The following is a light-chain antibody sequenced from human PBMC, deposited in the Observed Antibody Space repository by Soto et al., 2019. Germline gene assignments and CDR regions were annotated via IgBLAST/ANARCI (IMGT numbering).Light chain of an antibody. J-gene: IGKJ1*01. Sequence: DIQMTQSPSTLSASVGDRVTITCRASQSISSWLAWYQQKPGKAPKLLIYDASSLESGVPSRFSGSGSGTEFTLTISSMQTDDFANYYCQQYNSYSRTFGQGTKVDIK. CDR1: QSISSW. V-gene: IGKV1-5*01. CDR3: QQYNSYSRT. CDR2: DAS.